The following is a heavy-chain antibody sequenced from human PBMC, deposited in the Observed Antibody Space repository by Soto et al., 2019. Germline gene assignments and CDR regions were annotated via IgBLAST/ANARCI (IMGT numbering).Heavy chain of an antibody. CDR1: GGSISSGGYY. CDR3: ARDRPRGYDSLYGMDV. CDR2: IYYSGST. J-gene: IGHJ6*02. D-gene: IGHD5-12*01. Sequence: PSETLSLTCTVSGGSISSGGYYWSWIRQHPGKGLEWIGYIYYSGSTYYNPSLKSRVTISVDTSKNQFSLKLSSVTAADTAVYYCARDRPRGYDSLYGMDVWAQGTTVTVSS. V-gene: IGHV4-31*03.